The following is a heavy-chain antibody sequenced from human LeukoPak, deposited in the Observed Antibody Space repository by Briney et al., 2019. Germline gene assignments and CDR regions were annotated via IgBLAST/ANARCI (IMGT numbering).Heavy chain of an antibody. D-gene: IGHD6-19*01. Sequence: GASVKVSCKASGYTFTGYYMHWVRQAPGQGLEWMGWINPNSGGTNYAQKFQGRVTMTRDTSISTAYMELSRLRSDGTAVYYCARDPYSSGFNWFDPWGQGTLVTVSS. V-gene: IGHV1-2*02. CDR1: GYTFTGYY. CDR3: ARDPYSSGFNWFDP. J-gene: IGHJ5*02. CDR2: INPNSGGT.